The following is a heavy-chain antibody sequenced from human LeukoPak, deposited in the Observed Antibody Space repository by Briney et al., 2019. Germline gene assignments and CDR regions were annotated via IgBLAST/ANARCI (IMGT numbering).Heavy chain of an antibody. J-gene: IGHJ5*02. Sequence: RPGGSLRLSCAASGFKFDDYGMRWVRQAPGKGLEWVCDINWNGAWTVYADSVKGRFTISRDNAKNSLYLQMNSLRAQDTALYYCAGYYYDSSRGFDLWGQGTLVTVSA. CDR2: INWNGAWT. D-gene: IGHD3-22*01. CDR3: AGYYYDSSRGFDL. CDR1: GFKFDDYG. V-gene: IGHV3-20*04.